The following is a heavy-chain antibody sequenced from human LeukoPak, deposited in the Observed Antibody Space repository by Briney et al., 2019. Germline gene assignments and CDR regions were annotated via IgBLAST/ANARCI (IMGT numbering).Heavy chain of an antibody. V-gene: IGHV4-31*03. CDR3: SRGLDSRKLGY. D-gene: IGHD3-22*01. CDR1: GASFNSDDQY. CDR2: IHPSGML. Sequence: SETLSLTCTVSGASFNSDDQYWNWLRQSPGKGLEWIGSIHPSGMLYNNPSLESRVTMSRNTSKNQFSLNLNSVTAADTAVYFCSRGLDSRKLGYWGQGILVTVSS. J-gene: IGHJ4*02.